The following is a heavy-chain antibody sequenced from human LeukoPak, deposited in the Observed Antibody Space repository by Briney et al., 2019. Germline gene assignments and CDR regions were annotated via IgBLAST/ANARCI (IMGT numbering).Heavy chain of an antibody. CDR1: GFTFSDYY. CDR3: ASDSYGDYGYFDY. J-gene: IGHJ4*02. CDR2: ISSSGSTI. D-gene: IGHD4-17*01. V-gene: IGHV3-11*04. Sequence: GGSLRLSCAASGFTFSDYYMSSVRQAPGKGLEWVSYISSSGSTIYYADSVKGRFTISRDNAKNSLYLQMNSLRAEDTAVYYCASDSYGDYGYFDYWSQGTLVTVSS.